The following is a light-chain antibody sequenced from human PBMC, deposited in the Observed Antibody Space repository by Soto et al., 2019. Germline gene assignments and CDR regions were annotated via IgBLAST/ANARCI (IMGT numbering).Light chain of an antibody. V-gene: IGLV2-14*03. CDR2: DVS. J-gene: IGLJ1*01. Sequence: QSVLTQPASVSGSPGQSITISCTGTSSDVGSYNYVSWYQHHPGKVPQLMIYDVSNRPSGVSNRFSGSKSGNTASLTISGLQAEDEADYYCSSYTSSITYVFGTGTKVTVL. CDR1: SSDVGSYNY. CDR3: SSYTSSITYV.